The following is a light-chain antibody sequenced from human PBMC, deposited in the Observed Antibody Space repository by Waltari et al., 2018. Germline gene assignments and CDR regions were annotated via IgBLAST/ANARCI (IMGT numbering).Light chain of an antibody. CDR2: DAS. Sequence: EIVLTQSPATLSLSPVERATLSCRASQSVSSYLAWYQQKPGPAPRLLIYDASNRAHGIPARFSGSGSGTDFTLTISSLEPEDFAVYYCQQRSNWLTFGGGTKVEIK. CDR1: QSVSSY. J-gene: IGKJ4*01. CDR3: QQRSNWLT. V-gene: IGKV3-11*01.